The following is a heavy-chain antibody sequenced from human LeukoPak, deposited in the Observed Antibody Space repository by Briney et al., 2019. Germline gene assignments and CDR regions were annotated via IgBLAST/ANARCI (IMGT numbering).Heavy chain of an antibody. CDR1: GYSISSGYY. D-gene: IGHD5-18*01. J-gene: IGHJ4*02. CDR3: VGIRGYSYGYIDY. Sequence: PSETLSLTCTVSGYSISSGYYWGRIRQPPEKGLEWIGSIYHSGSSYYNPSLKSRLTISVDTSKNQFSLKLSSVTAADTAVYYCVGIRGYSYGYIDYWGQGILVTVSS. CDR2: IYHSGSS. V-gene: IGHV4-38-2*02.